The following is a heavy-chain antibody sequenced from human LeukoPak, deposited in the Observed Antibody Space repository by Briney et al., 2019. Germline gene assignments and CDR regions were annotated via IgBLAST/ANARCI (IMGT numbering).Heavy chain of an antibody. CDR3: AKLATSDTGETY. D-gene: IGHD3-16*01. J-gene: IGHJ4*02. CDR2: INPSGDST. CDR1: GNTFIGYW. Sequence: ASVKVSCKASGNTFIGYWIHWVRQAPGQGLEWMGVINPSGDSTTYAQNFQGRVTMTRDTSTSTVYMELRSLRSEDTAIYYCAKLATSDTGETYWGQGTLVTVSS. V-gene: IGHV1-46*01.